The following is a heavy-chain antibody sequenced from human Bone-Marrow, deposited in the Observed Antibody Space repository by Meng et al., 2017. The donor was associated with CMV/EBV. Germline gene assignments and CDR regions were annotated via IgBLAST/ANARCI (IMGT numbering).Heavy chain of an antibody. D-gene: IGHD6-25*01. Sequence: GESLKISCAASGFTFSSYAMSWVRQAPGKGLEWVSVIYSGGSSTYYADSMKGRFTISRDNSKNTLYLQMNSLRAEDTAVYYCAKDHGAAEWGPGTRVTGSS. CDR2: IYSGGSST. CDR1: GFTFSSYA. J-gene: IGHJ4*01. CDR3: AKDHGAAE. V-gene: IGHV3-23*03.